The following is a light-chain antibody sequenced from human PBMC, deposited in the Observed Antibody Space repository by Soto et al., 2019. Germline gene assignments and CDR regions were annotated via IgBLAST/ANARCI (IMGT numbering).Light chain of an antibody. Sequence: EIVMTQSPATLSVSPGERATLSCRASQSVRSNLAWYQQKPGQAPRLLIYGASTRATGIPARFSGSGSGTECTRSISSLQSEDFAVYYCQQYNNWPALTFGGGTKVEIK. V-gene: IGKV3-15*01. J-gene: IGKJ4*01. CDR1: QSVRSN. CDR3: QQYNNWPALT. CDR2: GAS.